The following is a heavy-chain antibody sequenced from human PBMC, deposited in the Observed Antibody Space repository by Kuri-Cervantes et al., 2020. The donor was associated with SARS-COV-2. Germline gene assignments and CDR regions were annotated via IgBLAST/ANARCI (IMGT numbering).Heavy chain of an antibody. CDR3: TTLIDY. J-gene: IGHJ4*02. CDR1: GFTFSSYA. V-gene: IGHV3-73*01. Sequence: GESLKISCAASGFTFSSYAMHWVRQASGKGLEWVGRVRGKANNYATAYAASVKGRFIISRDDSKNMAYLQMNSLKTEDTAVYYCTTLIDYWGQGALVTVSS. CDR2: VRGKANNYAT.